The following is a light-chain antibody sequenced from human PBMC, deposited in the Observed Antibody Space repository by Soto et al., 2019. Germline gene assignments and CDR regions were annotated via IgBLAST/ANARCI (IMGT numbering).Light chain of an antibody. Sequence: DIVMTHSPDSLAVSLGERATINCKSSQSVLHSSNNLNNLAWYQQKPGQPPKLLIYWASTRESGVPDRFSGSGSATDFTLTISSLQAEDVAVYYCQQYYSTPRTFGQGTKVDIK. CDR3: QQYYSTPRT. CDR1: QSVLHSSNNLNN. J-gene: IGKJ1*01. V-gene: IGKV4-1*01. CDR2: WAS.